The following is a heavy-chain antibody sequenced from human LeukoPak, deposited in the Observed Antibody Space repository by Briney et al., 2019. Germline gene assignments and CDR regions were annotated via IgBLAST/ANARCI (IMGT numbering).Heavy chain of an antibody. J-gene: IGHJ6*02. CDR3: AGGGGLDV. CDR1: GFTFSSYW. V-gene: IGHV3-7*03. Sequence: GGSLRLSCAASGFTFSSYWMNWARQAPGKGLEWVASINLNGNVNYYVDSVKGRFTISRDNAKNSLYLQMSNLRAEDTAVYFCAGGGGLDVWGQGATVTVSS. CDR2: INLNGNVN. D-gene: IGHD3-16*01.